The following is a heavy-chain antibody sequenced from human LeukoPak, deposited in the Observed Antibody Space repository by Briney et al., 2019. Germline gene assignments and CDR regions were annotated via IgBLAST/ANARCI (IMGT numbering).Heavy chain of an antibody. D-gene: IGHD2-2*01. J-gene: IGHJ6*03. CDR1: GGTFSSYA. CDR2: IIPIFGTA. Sequence: ASVKVSCKASGGTFSSYAISWVRQAPGQGLEWMGRIIPIFGTANNAQKFQGRVTITTDESTSTAYMELSSLRSEDTGVYYCARGYCSSTSCYDYYYYMDVWGKGTTVTVSS. CDR3: ARGYCSSTSCYDYYYYMDV. V-gene: IGHV1-69*05.